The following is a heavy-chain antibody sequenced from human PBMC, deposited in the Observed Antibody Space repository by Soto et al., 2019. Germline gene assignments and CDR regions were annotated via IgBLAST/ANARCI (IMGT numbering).Heavy chain of an antibody. Sequence: QVQLQESGPGLVKPSETLSLTCTVSGTSISSYYWSWIRQPPGKGLEWLGYIFYSGSTNYNPSLKSRVTMSVDTSKNQFSLKLSSVTAADTAVYYCARDRIGSSDMDVWGQGTTVTVSS. J-gene: IGHJ6*02. CDR2: IFYSGST. V-gene: IGHV4-59*01. CDR3: ARDRIGSSDMDV. CDR1: GTSISSYY. D-gene: IGHD6-6*01.